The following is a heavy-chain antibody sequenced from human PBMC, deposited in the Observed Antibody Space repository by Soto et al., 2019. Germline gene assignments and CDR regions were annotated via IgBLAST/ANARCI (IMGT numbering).Heavy chain of an antibody. CDR2: IYYSGST. CDR1: GGSISSYY. CDR3: ARLADYYDSSGYYEYDAFDI. Sequence: SETLSLTCTVSGGSISSYYWSWIRQPPGKGLEWIGYIYYSGSTNYNPSLKSRVTISVDTSKNQFSLKLSSVTAADTAVYYCARLADYYDSSGYYEYDAFDIWGQGTMVTVSS. V-gene: IGHV4-59*08. D-gene: IGHD3-22*01. J-gene: IGHJ3*02.